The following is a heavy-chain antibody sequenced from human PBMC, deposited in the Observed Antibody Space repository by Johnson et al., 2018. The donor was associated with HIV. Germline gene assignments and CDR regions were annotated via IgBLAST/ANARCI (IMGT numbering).Heavy chain of an antibody. CDR2: ISYDGSYK. Sequence: QMQLVESGGGVVQPGKSLTLSCAASGFTFSSYAMHWVRQAPGKGLEWVAVISYDGSYKYYADSVKGRFTISRDNSKNTLYLQMNSLRAEDTAVHYCAKVRYYDRDAFDIWGPGTLVTVSP. V-gene: IGHV3-30-3*01. J-gene: IGHJ3*02. CDR3: AKVRYYDRDAFDI. CDR1: GFTFSSYA. D-gene: IGHD3-22*01.